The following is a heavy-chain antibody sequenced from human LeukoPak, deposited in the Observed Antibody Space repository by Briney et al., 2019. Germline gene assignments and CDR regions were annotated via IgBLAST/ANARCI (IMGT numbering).Heavy chain of an antibody. CDR3: AGTTESGSFTTFDC. CDR1: GGSISSGDYY. V-gene: IGHV4-30-4*01. Sequence: SETLSLTCTVSGGSISSGDYYWSWIRQPPGKGLEWIGYIYYSGSTYYNPSLKSRVTISVDTSKNQFSLKLSSVTAADTAVYYCAGTTESGSFTTFDCWGQGTLVTVSS. J-gene: IGHJ4*02. D-gene: IGHD1-26*01. CDR2: IYYSGST.